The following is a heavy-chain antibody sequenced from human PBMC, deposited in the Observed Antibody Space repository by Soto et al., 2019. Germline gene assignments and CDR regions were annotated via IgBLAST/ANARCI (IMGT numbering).Heavy chain of an antibody. J-gene: IGHJ4*02. D-gene: IGHD3-10*01. CDR2: ISYDEIDK. Sequence: GGSLRLSCAASGFTFSNYTMHWVRQAPGKGLEWVALISYDEIDKYYADAVKGRFTISRDNSKNTLYLQMDSLRAEDTAVYYCAGRSGSSDYWGQGTLVTVSS. CDR3: AGRSGSSDY. CDR1: GFTFSNYT. V-gene: IGHV3-30*04.